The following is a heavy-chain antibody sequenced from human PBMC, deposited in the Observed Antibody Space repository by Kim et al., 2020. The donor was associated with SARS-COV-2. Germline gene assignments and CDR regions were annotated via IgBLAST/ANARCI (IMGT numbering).Heavy chain of an antibody. CDR3: ARYSPRIAARQIDY. Sequence: SPSFQGQVTLSTDKSLSTAYLQVSSLKASDTAMYYCARYSPRIAARQIDYWGQGTLVTVSS. D-gene: IGHD6-6*01. V-gene: IGHV5-51*01. J-gene: IGHJ4*02.